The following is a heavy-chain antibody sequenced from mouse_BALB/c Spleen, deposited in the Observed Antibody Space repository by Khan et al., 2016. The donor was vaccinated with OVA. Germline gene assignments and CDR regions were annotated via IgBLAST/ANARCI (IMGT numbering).Heavy chain of an antibody. CDR1: GFSLTSYG. D-gene: IGHD1-2*01. Sequence: QMQLEESGPGLVAPSQNLSITCTVSGFSLTSYGVHWVRQPPGKGLDWLGVIWAGGSTSYYSALMSRLSIRKDNSKSHVFLEMSSLQTDDTAMYDCAREPPMYYYGYRTMDNWGQGTSVTVSS. CDR3: AREPPMYYYGYRTMDN. CDR2: IWAGGST. V-gene: IGHV2-9*02. J-gene: IGHJ4*01.